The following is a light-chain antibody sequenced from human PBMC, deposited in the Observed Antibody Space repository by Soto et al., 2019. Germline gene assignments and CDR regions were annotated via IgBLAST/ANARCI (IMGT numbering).Light chain of an antibody. CDR3: QQTYSTPIT. Sequence: DIQMTQSPSSVSASVGDRVNNTCRASQTISNTLNWYQQRPGKPPNLLIYASSTLQSGVPPRFSGGGSGTEFTLTISILQPEDFATYYCQQTYSTPITFGQGTRLEIK. CDR1: QTISNT. J-gene: IGKJ5*01. CDR2: ASS. V-gene: IGKV1-39*01.